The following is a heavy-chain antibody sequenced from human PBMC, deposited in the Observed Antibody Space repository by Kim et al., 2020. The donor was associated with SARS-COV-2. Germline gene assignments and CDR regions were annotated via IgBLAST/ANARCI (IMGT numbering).Heavy chain of an antibody. Sequence: QKLQGRVTMTTDTSTSTAYMELRSLRSDDTAVYYCARAFFEVYYYYGMDVWGQGTTVTVSS. D-gene: IGHD3-3*01. J-gene: IGHJ6*02. CDR3: ARAFFEVYYYYGMDV. V-gene: IGHV1-18*01.